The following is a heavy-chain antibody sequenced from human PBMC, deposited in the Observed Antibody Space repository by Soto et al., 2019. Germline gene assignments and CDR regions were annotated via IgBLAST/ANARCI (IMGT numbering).Heavy chain of an antibody. CDR1: GGSIISYY. CDR3: ARSLFSYRDLGY. CDR2: IYYSGST. J-gene: IGHJ4*02. D-gene: IGHD4-17*01. Sequence: DTLSLTCTVSGGSIISYYWSWIRQPPGKGLEWIGYIYYSGSTNYNPSLKSRVTISVDTSKNQFSLKLSSVTAADTAMYYCARSLFSYRDLGYLGQGTLVTGSS. V-gene: IGHV4-59*07.